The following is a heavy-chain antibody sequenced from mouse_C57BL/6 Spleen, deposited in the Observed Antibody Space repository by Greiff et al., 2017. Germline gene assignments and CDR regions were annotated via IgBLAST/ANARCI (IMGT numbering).Heavy chain of an antibody. Sequence: DVKLQESGPGLVKPSQSLSLTCSVTGYSITSGYYWNWIRQFPGNKLEWMGYISYDGSNNYNPSLKNRISITRDTSKNQFFLKLNSVTTEDTATYYCARGGIYYGNYDYYAMDYWGQGTSVTVSS. V-gene: IGHV3-6*01. CDR3: ARGGIYYGNYDYYAMDY. J-gene: IGHJ4*01. CDR1: GYSITSGYY. D-gene: IGHD2-1*01. CDR2: ISYDGSN.